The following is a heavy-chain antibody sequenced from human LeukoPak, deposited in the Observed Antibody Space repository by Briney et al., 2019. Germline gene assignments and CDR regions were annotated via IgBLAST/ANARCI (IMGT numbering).Heavy chain of an antibody. D-gene: IGHD2-21*02. CDR1: GYTFTSYD. V-gene: IGHV1-69*13. CDR3: ASTPLKYCGGDCYSFFDY. Sequence: SVKVSCKASGYTFTSYDISWVRQAPGQGLEWMGGIIPIFGTANYAQKFQGRVTFTADESTSTAYMELSSLRSEDTAVYYCASTPLKYCGGDCYSFFDYWGQGTLVTVSS. J-gene: IGHJ4*02. CDR2: IIPIFGTA.